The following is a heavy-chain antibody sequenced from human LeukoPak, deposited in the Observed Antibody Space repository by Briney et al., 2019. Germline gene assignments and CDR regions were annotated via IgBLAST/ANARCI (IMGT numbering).Heavy chain of an antibody. Sequence: SGPTLVNPTQTLTLTCTCSGFSINTDGVGVGWIRQPPGKALEWLALIFWDGDKRYNPSLKSRLTITKDTSENQVVLTMTNMDPVDTATYYCTHSLRRGRCSGGSCYYFDYRGQGALVTVSS. D-gene: IGHD2-15*01. V-gene: IGHV2-5*02. CDR2: IFWDGDK. J-gene: IGHJ4*02. CDR1: GFSINTDGVG. CDR3: THSLRRGRCSGGSCYYFDY.